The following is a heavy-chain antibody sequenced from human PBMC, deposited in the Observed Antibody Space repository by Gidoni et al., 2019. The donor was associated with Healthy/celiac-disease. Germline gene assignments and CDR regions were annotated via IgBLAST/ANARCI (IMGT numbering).Heavy chain of an antibody. CDR3: ARTTLDCSSTSCGANYYGMDV. V-gene: IGHV2-70*01. J-gene: IGHJ6*02. D-gene: IGHD2-2*01. CDR2: IDWDDDK. CDR1: GFSLSTSGMC. Sequence: QVTLRESGPALVKPTQTLTLTCTFSGFSLSTSGMCVSWIRQPPGKALEWLALIDWDDDKYYSTSLKTRLTISKDTSKNQVVLTMTNMDPVDTATYYCARTTLDCSSTSCGANYYGMDVWGQGTTVTVSS.